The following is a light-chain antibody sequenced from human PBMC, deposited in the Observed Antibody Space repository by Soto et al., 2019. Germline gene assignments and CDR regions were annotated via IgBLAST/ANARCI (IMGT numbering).Light chain of an antibody. V-gene: IGKV1-39*01. CDR2: AAS. J-gene: IGKJ1*01. Sequence: DIQMTQSPSSLSASVGDRVTITCRASQSISSYLNWYQQKPGKAPKLLIYAASSLQSGVPSRFSGSGSGTDFPLTIISLQPEDFATYYCQHSYSTLAWLFCQGTKVEIK. CDR1: QSISSY. CDR3: QHSYSTLAWL.